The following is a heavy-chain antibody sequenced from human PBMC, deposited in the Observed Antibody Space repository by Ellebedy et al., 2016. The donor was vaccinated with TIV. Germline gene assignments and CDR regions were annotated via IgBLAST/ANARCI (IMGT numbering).Heavy chain of an antibody. Sequence: SVKVSCXASGGTFSSYAISWVRQAPGQGLEWMGGIIPIFGTANYAQKFQGRVTITADESTSTAYMELSSLRSEDTAVYYCASPHRVTTSHYYFDYWGQGTLVTVSS. J-gene: IGHJ4*02. D-gene: IGHD4-17*01. CDR1: GGTFSSYA. CDR3: ASPHRVTTSHYYFDY. CDR2: IIPIFGTA. V-gene: IGHV1-69*13.